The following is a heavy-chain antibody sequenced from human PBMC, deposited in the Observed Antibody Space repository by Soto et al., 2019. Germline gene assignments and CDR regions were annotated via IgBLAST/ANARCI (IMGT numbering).Heavy chain of an antibody. CDR2: IYHSGST. J-gene: IGHJ6*02. D-gene: IGHD1-26*01. CDR1: GGSISSSNW. CDR3: ARTGATVYYYYYGMDV. V-gene: IGHV4-4*02. Sequence: PSETLSLTCAASGGSISSSNWWSWVRQPPGKGLEWIGEIYHSGSTNYNPSLKSRVTISVDKSKNQFSLKLSSVTAADTAVYYCARTGATVYYYYYGMDVWGQGTTVTVSS.